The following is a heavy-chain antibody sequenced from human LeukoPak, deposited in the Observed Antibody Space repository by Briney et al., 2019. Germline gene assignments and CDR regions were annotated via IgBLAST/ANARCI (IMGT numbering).Heavy chain of an antibody. CDR3: ARYPPPQLGHDSSGYYYYYYYYMDV. Sequence: TASETLSLTCTVSGGSISSYYWSWIRQPPGKGLEWIGYIYYSGSTNYNPSLKSRVTISVDTSKSQFSLKLSSVTAADTAVYYCARYPPPQLGHDSSGYYYYYYYYMDVWGKGTTVTVSS. D-gene: IGHD3-22*01. J-gene: IGHJ6*03. CDR2: IYYSGST. V-gene: IGHV4-59*01. CDR1: GGSISSYY.